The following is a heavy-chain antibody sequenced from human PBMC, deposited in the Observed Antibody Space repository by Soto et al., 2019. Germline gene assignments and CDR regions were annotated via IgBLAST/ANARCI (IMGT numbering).Heavy chain of an antibody. D-gene: IGHD3-22*01. V-gene: IGHV4-59*01. Sequence: SETLSLTCTVSGGSISSYYWSWIRQPPGKGLEWIGYIYYSGSTNYNPSLKSRVTISVDTSKNQFSLKLSSVTAADTAVYYCAREQGSGYYSDYWGQGTLVTVSS. J-gene: IGHJ4*02. CDR2: IYYSGST. CDR1: GGSISSYY. CDR3: AREQGSGYYSDY.